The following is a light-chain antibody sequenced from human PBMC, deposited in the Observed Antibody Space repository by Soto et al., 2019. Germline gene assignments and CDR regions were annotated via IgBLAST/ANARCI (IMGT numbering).Light chain of an antibody. CDR1: SWHNNYA. J-gene: IGLJ1*01. Sequence: QSVLTQSPSASASLGASVKLTCTLSSWHNNYAIAWHQQQPEKGPRYLMRLNSDGSHNKGDGIPDRFSGSSSGAERYLIISSLHSEDEADYYCQTWDAGILVFGTGTKLTVL. CDR3: QTWDAGILV. V-gene: IGLV4-69*02. CDR2: LNSDGSH.